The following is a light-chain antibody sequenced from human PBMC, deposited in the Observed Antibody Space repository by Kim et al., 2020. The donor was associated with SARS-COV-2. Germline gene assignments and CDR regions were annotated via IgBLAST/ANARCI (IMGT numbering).Light chain of an antibody. V-gene: IGLV3-21*04. CDR2: YYS. CDR3: QVWDSSSDQWV. J-gene: IGLJ3*02. Sequence: SYELTQPPSVSVAPGKTASITCGGNNIATKSVHWYQQKSGQAPVVVIFYYSDRPSGIPERFSGSNSANTATLTISRVEAGDEADYFCQVWDSSSDQWVFGGGTKLTVL. CDR1: NIATKS.